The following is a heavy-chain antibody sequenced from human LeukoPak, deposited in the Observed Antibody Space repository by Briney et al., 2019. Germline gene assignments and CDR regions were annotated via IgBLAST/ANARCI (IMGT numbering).Heavy chain of an antibody. CDR3: DTDGYHCDIAPVPAIYPFHY. V-gene: IGHV3-23*01. D-gene: IGHD2-2*01. CDR1: GFTSSSYG. CDR2: IIGSGDNT. Sequence: GGSVTLSCVASGFTSSSYGMNWLRQARGKGLVWVSCIIGSGDNTSYADSVTVRFTIFRDRSTNTLHLQKNSLSAEDTAVNYGDTDGYHCDIAPVPAIYPFHYWGQGTLVTVSS. J-gene: IGHJ4*02.